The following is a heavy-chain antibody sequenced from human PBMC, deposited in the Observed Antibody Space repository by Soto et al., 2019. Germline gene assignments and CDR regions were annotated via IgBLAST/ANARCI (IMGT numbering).Heavy chain of an antibody. CDR3: TRHVGFLVYYGMDV. D-gene: IGHD2-15*01. Sequence: GGSLRLSCAASGFTFSGSATHWVRQASGKGLEWVGRIRSKANSYATAYAASVKGRFTISRDDSKNTAYLQMNSLKTEDTAVYYCTRHVGFLVYYGMDVWGQGTTVTVSS. CDR1: GFTFSGSA. J-gene: IGHJ6*02. CDR2: IRSKANSYAT. V-gene: IGHV3-73*01.